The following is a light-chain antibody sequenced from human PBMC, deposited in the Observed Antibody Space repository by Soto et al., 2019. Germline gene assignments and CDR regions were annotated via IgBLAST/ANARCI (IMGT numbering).Light chain of an antibody. Sequence: EIVVTQSPATLSLSPGERATLSCSTSQSVGSYLAWYQKKPGQAPRLLIYDASNKATGIPARYSGGGSGRDFTRTISGLEPEDFGVYYCQQRSNWPPLTFGGGTKVESK. CDR1: QSVGSY. J-gene: IGKJ4*01. V-gene: IGKV3-11*02. CDR3: QQRSNWPPLT. CDR2: DAS.